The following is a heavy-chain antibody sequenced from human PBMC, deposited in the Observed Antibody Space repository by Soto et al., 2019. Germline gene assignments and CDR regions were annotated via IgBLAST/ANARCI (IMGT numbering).Heavy chain of an antibody. V-gene: IGHV3-23*01. J-gene: IGHJ5*02. CDR1: GFTFNTYA. CDR3: AKDGMWVQLFFDP. Sequence: AGGSLRLSCAASGFTFNTYAMSWVRQAPGKGLEWVSSISGSGGGTYYADSVKGRFTISRDNSKNTLYLQMNSLSAEDTAVYYCAKDGMWVQLFFDPWGQGTLVTVSS. CDR2: ISGSGGGT. D-gene: IGHD5-18*01.